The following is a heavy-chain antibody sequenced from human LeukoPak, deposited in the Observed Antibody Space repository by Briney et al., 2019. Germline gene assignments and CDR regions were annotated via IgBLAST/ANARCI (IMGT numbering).Heavy chain of an antibody. CDR3: ARDLSYYDSSGEVDY. CDR1: GFTFSSYS. J-gene: IGHJ4*02. D-gene: IGHD3-22*01. V-gene: IGHV3-21*01. Sequence: GRSLRLSCAASGFTFSSYSMNWVRQAPGKGLEWVSSISSSSRYIYYADSVKGRFTISRDNAKNSLYLQMNSLRAEDTAVYYCARDLSYYDSSGEVDYWGQGTLVTVSS. CDR2: ISSSSRYI.